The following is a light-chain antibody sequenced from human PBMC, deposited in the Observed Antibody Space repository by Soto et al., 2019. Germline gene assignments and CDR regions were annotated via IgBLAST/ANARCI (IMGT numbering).Light chain of an antibody. V-gene: IGLV1-36*01. CDR2: YDD. J-gene: IGLJ2*01. CDR3: AAWDDSLNGVV. Sequence: QLVLTQPPSVSEAPRQRVTISCSGSNSNIGNNAVNWYQQLPGKAPKLLIYYDDLLPSGVSDRFSGSKSGTSASLAISGLQSEDEADYYCAAWDDSLNGVVFGGGTKLTVL. CDR1: NSNIGNNA.